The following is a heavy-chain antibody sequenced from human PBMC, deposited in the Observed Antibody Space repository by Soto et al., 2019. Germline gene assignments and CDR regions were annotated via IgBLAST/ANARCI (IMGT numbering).Heavy chain of an antibody. CDR3: AREGLVIANLYYYYMDV. CDR2: ISAYNGNT. V-gene: IGHV1-18*01. CDR1: VYTFTSYG. D-gene: IGHD3-9*01. Sequence: GASGRVSCKASVYTFTSYGISWVRQAPGQGLEWMGWISAYNGNTNYAQKLQGRVTMTTDTSTSTAYMELRSLRSDDTAVYYCAREGLVIANLYYYYMDVWGKGTTVTVSS. J-gene: IGHJ6*03.